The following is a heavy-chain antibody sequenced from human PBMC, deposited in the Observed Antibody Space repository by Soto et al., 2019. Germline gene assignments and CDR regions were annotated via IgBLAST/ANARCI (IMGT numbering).Heavy chain of an antibody. CDR3: ARDHLEGNWFDP. Sequence: QLQLQESGSGLVRPSQTLSLTCAVSGGSISSGGYSWNWIRQPPGKGLEWIGYIYHSGSTLYNPSLKSRVTISVAKSKTQFSLKLSSVTAADPAVYYCARDHLEGNWFDPWGQGTLVTVSS. CDR1: GGSISSGGYS. V-gene: IGHV4-30-2*01. CDR2: IYHSGST. J-gene: IGHJ5*02.